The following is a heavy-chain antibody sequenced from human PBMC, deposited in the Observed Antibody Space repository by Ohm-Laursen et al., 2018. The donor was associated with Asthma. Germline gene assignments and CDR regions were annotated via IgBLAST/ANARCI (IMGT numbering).Heavy chain of an antibody. CDR1: GGTFTNYV. CDR2: INSVFATT. J-gene: IGHJ4*02. V-gene: IGHV1-69*13. Sequence: SVKVSCKSSGGTFTNYVIGWVRQAPGQGLEWMGGINSVFATTDYGQKFRGRVTITADESTATVYMELSSLRSDDTALYYCGRKRGSCISSACYSLDFWGQGTLITVSS. CDR3: GRKRGSCISSACYSLDF. D-gene: IGHD2-15*01.